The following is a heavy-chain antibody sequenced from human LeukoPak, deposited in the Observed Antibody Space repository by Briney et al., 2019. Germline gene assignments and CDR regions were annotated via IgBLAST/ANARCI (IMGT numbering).Heavy chain of an antibody. Sequence: GRSLRLSCAASGFTFSSYAMHWVRQAPGKGLEWVAVISYDGSNKYYADSVKGRFTISRDNSKNTLYLQMNSLRAEDTAVYYCARTVSGYSYGSSDYWGQGTLVTVSS. V-gene: IGHV3-30-3*01. CDR1: GFTFSSYA. CDR3: ARTVSGYSYGSSDY. J-gene: IGHJ4*02. CDR2: ISYDGSNK. D-gene: IGHD5-18*01.